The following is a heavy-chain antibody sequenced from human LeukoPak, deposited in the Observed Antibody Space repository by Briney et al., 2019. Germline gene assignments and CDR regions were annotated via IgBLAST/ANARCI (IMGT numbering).Heavy chain of an antibody. Sequence: SETLSLTCTVSGGSISTTTYYWAWIRQSPGKGLEWIGSIYNSVNTYYNPSLKSRVTISVDTSENHFSLKLSSVTAADTAVYYCARSTPKRWLLLGGQGTLVTVSS. CDR3: ARSTPKRWLLL. J-gene: IGHJ4*02. D-gene: IGHD5-24*01. V-gene: IGHV4-39*02. CDR2: IYNSVNT. CDR1: GGSISTTTYY.